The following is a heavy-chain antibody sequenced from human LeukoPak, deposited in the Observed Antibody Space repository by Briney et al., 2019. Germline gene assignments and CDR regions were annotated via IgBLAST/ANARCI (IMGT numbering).Heavy chain of an antibody. D-gene: IGHD4-23*01. CDR2: INHSGST. J-gene: IGHJ4*02. Sequence: PGGSLRLSCAASGFTVSSNYMSWVRQAPGKGLEWIGEINHSGSTNYNPSLKSRVTISVDTSKNQFSLKLSSVTAADTAVYYCAGLTTVVTPNQIPYYFDYWGQGTLVTVSS. CDR3: AGLTTVVTPNQIPYYFDY. V-gene: IGHV4-34*08. CDR1: GFTVSSNY.